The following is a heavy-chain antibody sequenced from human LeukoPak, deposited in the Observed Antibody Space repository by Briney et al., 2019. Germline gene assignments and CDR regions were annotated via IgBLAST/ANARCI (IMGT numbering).Heavy chain of an antibody. D-gene: IGHD3-22*01. Sequence: GGSLRLSCAASGFTVSSNYMNWVRQAPGKGLEWVSVIYSGGNTYYADSVKGRFTISRDNSKNTLYLQMNSLTAEDTAVYYCAKGGSGYYDYWGQGTLVTVSS. CDR3: AKGGSGYYDY. CDR1: GFTVSSNY. V-gene: IGHV3-53*01. J-gene: IGHJ4*02. CDR2: IYSGGNT.